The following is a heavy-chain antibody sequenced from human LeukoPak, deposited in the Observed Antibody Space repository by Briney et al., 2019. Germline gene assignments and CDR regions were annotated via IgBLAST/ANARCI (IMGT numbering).Heavy chain of an antibody. CDR2: ISGSGGST. J-gene: IGHJ4*02. V-gene: IGHV3-23*01. CDR1: QFIFSSYA. Sequence: GGSLRLSCAASQFIFSSYAMGWVRQTPGKGLEWVSAISGSGGSTYYADSVKGRFTISRDNSKNTLYLQMNSLRAEDTAVYYCATSFSPYYYGSGSSDYFDYWGQGTLVTVSS. D-gene: IGHD3-10*01. CDR3: ATSFSPYYYGSGSSDYFDY.